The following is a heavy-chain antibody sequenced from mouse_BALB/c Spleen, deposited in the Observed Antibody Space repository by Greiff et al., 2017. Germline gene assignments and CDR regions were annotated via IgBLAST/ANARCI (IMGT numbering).Heavy chain of an antibody. D-gene: IGHD1-1*02. CDR1: GFPLTGYG. Sequence: VKLMESGPGLVAPSQSLSITCTVSGFPLTGYGVNWVRQPPGKGLEWLGMIWGDGSTDYNSALKSRLSISKDNSKSQVFLKMNSLQTDDTARYYCARDDYGAMDYWGQGTSVTVSS. V-gene: IGHV2-6-7*01. J-gene: IGHJ4*01. CDR3: ARDDYGAMDY. CDR2: IWGDGST.